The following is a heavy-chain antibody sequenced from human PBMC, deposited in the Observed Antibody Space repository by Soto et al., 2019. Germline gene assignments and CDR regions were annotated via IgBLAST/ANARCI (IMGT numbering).Heavy chain of an antibody. V-gene: IGHV3-66*01. CDR2: IYSSGST. J-gene: IGHJ4*02. D-gene: IGHD3-10*01. Sequence: PGGSLRLSCAAFGFTVSDNYMSWVRQAPGKRLEWVSVIYSSGSTYYPDSVKGRFTISRDNSNNILYLQMNSLRAEDTAVYYCAKDRYYDGSGSYSIDYWGQGTLVTVSS. CDR1: GFTVSDNY. CDR3: AKDRYYDGSGSYSIDY.